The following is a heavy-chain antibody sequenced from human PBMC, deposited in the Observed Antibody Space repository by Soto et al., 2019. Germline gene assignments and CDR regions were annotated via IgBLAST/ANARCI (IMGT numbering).Heavy chain of an antibody. CDR2: ISGSGDII. J-gene: IGHJ3*01. CDR1: GFTFSDYY. Sequence: QVQLVESGGGLVKPGGSLRLSCAASGFTFSDYYMSWIRQAPGKGLEWISYISGSGDIIYYADSMKGRFTISRDNAKNSLFLEMNSLRADDTATYYCARAYVSGVGAVNFWGQGTVVTVSS. CDR3: ARAYVSGVGAVNF. D-gene: IGHD2-8*01. V-gene: IGHV3-11*01.